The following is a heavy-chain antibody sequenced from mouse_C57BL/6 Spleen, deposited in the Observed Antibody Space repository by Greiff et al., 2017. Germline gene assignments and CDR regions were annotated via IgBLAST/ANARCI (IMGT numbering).Heavy chain of an antibody. CDR2: IDPSDGYT. V-gene: IGHV1-50*01. CDR3: ARNYGNSWFAD. D-gene: IGHD2-1*01. CDR1: GYTFTSYW. Sequence: QVQLQQPGAELVKPGASVKLSCKASGYTFTSYWMHWVKQRPGQGLEWIGEIDPSDGYTNYNQKFKGKATLTVDTSSSTAYMQRSSLTSEDSAVYYGARNYGNSWFADGGQGTLVTAAA. J-gene: IGHJ3*01.